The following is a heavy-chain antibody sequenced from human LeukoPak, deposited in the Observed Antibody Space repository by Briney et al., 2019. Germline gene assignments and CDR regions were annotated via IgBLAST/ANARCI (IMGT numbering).Heavy chain of an antibody. CDR2: ISSSGSTI. V-gene: IGHV3-11*04. CDR1: GFTFSDYY. J-gene: IGHJ4*02. CDR3: ARVRIAAAGPFDY. Sequence: GGSLRLSCAASGFTFSDYYMSWIRQAPGKGPEWVSYISSSGSTIYYADSVKGRFTISRDNAKNSLYLQMNSLRAEDTAVYYCARVRIAAAGPFDYWGQGTLVTVSS. D-gene: IGHD6-13*01.